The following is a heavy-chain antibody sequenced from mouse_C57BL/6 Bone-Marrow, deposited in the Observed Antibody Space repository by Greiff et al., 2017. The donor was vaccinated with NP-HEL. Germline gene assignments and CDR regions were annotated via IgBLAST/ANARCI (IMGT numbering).Heavy chain of an antibody. D-gene: IGHD2-5*01. CDR1: GFTFSSYA. CDR2: ISSGGDYI. Sequence: EVKVVESGEGLVKPGGSLKLSCAASGFTFSSYAMSWVRQTPEKRLEWVAYISSGGDYIYYADTVKGRFTLSRDNARNTLYLQMSSLKSEDTAMYYCTRDHYSKGYAMDYWGQGTSVTVSS. V-gene: IGHV5-9-1*02. CDR3: TRDHYSKGYAMDY. J-gene: IGHJ4*01.